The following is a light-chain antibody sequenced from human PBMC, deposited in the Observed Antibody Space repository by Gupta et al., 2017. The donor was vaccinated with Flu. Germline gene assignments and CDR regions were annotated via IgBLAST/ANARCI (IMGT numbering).Light chain of an antibody. J-gene: IGLJ1*01. V-gene: IGLV2-14*01. CDR2: EVS. Sequence: SSDVGGYNYVSWYQQHPGKAPKLMIYEVSNRPSGVSNRFSGSKSGNTASLTISGLQAEDEADYYCSSYTSSSTEDVFGTGTKVTVL. CDR1: SSDVGGYNY. CDR3: SSYTSSSTEDV.